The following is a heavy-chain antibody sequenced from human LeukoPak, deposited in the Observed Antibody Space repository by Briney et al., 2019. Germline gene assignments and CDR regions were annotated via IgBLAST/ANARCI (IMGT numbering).Heavy chain of an antibody. CDR1: GGTFSSYA. Sequence: GASVTVSCKASGGTFSSYAISWVRQAPGQGLECMGGIIPMFGSANYAQPFQGRVTITADESTSTAYMELTSLRSEDTAVYYCASHIRGFRYSGMDVWGQGTTVIVSS. D-gene: IGHD3-10*01. CDR2: IIPMFGSA. J-gene: IGHJ6*02. V-gene: IGHV1-69*13. CDR3: ASHIRGFRYSGMDV.